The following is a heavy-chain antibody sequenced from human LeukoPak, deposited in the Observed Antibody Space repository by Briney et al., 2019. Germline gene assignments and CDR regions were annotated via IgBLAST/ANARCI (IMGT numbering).Heavy chain of an antibody. CDR2: INPSGGST. J-gene: IGHJ4*02. V-gene: IGHV1-46*01. CDR1: GYTFTSYY. Sequence: ASVKVSCKASGYTFTSYYMHWVRQAPGQGLEWMGIINPSGGSTSYAQKFQGRVTMTRDTSTSTVYMELSSLRSEDTAVYYCARAQTYDSSGYYPYYFDYWGQGTLVTVSS. D-gene: IGHD3-22*01. CDR3: ARAQTYDSSGYYPYYFDY.